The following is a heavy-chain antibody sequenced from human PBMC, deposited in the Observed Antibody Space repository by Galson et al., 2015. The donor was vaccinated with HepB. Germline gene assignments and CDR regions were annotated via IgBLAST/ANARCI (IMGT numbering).Heavy chain of an antibody. CDR2: TSYDGRNK. J-gene: IGHJ4*02. D-gene: IGHD3-22*01. V-gene: IGHV3-30*04. CDR3: SRDGPSYYNDTSGYYVGY. Sequence: LRLSCAASGFTFNNYALHWVRQAPGKGLEWVALTSYDGRNKYYADSVKGRFTISRDNSKNTLYLQMNSLRSEDTAVFYWSRDGPSYYNDTSGYYVGYWGQGTLVTVAS. CDR1: GFTFNNYA.